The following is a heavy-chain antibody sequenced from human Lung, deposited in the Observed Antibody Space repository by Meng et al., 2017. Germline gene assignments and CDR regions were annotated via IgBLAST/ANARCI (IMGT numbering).Heavy chain of an antibody. J-gene: IGHJ4*02. D-gene: IGHD3-10*01. CDR2: MNSDGSGT. CDR1: GFTFSSYW. CDR3: ARGGYYGSGCYEY. Sequence: GGSLRLSCAASGFTFSSYWMHWVRQAPGKGLLWVSRMNSDGSGTAYADSVKGRFTISRDNAKNTLYLQMNSLRAEDTAVYYCARGGYYGSGCYEYWGQGTLVTVSS. V-gene: IGHV3-74*01.